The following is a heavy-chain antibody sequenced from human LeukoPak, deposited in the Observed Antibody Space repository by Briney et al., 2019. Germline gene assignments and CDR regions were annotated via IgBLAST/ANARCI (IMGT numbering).Heavy chain of an antibody. CDR2: ISAYNGNT. D-gene: IGHD2-2*02. J-gene: IGHJ6*02. CDR1: GYTFTSYG. V-gene: IGHV1-18*01. CDR3: ARGHLGYCSSTSCYNYYYYGMDV. Sequence: GASVKVSCKASGYTFTSYGISWVRQAPGQGLEWMGWISAYNGNTNYAQKLQGRVTMTTDTSTSTAYMELRSLRSDDTAVYYCARGHLGYCSSTSCYNYYYYGMDVWGQGTTVTVFS.